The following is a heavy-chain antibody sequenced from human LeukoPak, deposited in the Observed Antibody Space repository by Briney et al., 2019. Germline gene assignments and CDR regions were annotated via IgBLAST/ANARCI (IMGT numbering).Heavy chain of an antibody. D-gene: IGHD2-2*01. CDR1: RYTFTSYR. J-gene: IGHJ5*02. V-gene: IGHV1-18*04. CDR2: ISTYNGNT. CDR3: ARVEDIVVVPAAMPHENWFDP. Sequence: ASVKDSCKASRYTFTSYRISWVRPAPGQGREWVGCISTYNGNTEYPQKLQGRVTMSTDTSTSTAYMELRSLRSDDTAVYYCARVEDIVVVPAAMPHENWFDPWGQGTLVTVSS.